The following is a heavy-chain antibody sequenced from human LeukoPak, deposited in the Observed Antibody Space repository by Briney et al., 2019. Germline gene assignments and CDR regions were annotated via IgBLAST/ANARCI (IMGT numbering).Heavy chain of an antibody. CDR3: ATEARDGYKKDYFDY. D-gene: IGHD5-24*01. V-gene: IGHV3-23*01. CDR1: GFTFSSYA. Sequence: PGGSLRLSCAASGFTFSSYAMSWVRQTPGKGLEWVSAISGSGGSTYYADSVKGRFTISRDNSKNTLYLQMNSLRAEDTAVYYCATEARDGYKKDYFDYWGQGTLVTVSS. CDR2: ISGSGGST. J-gene: IGHJ4*02.